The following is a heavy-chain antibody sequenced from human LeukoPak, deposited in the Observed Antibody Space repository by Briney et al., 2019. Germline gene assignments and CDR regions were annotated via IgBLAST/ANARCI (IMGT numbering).Heavy chain of an antibody. V-gene: IGHV4-4*07. CDR3: ASQSSGWYSGYFDY. D-gene: IGHD6-19*01. CDR2: IYTSGST. J-gene: IGHJ4*02. Sequence: SETLSLTCTVSGGSISSYYWSLIRQPAGKGLEWIGRIYTSGSTNYNPSLKSRVTMSVDTSKNQFSLKLSSVTAADTAVYYCASQSSGWYSGYFDYWGQGTLVTVSS. CDR1: GGSISSYY.